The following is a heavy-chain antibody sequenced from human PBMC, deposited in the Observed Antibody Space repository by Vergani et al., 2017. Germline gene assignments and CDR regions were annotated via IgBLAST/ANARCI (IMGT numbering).Heavy chain of an antibody. Sequence: QVQLQESGPGLVKPSQTLSITCSVSGDSISSGVYYWNWIRQHPGKGLEWIGYIYSTGSTHHNPSLRRRINMSVDTSKNQFSLKLNSVTAADTAMYYCARMGGYDEGDACRIGYFDSWGPGILVTVSS. CDR2: IYSTGST. D-gene: IGHD3-22*01. J-gene: IGHJ4*02. V-gene: IGHV4-31*03. CDR3: ARMGGYDEGDACRIGYFDS. CDR1: GDSISSGVYY.